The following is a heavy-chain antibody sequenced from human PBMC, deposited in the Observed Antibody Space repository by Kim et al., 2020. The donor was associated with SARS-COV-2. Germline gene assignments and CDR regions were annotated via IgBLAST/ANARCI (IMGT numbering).Heavy chain of an antibody. J-gene: IGHJ3*02. D-gene: IGHD1-26*01. Sequence: GGSLRLSCAASGFTFNNAWMTWVRQAPGKGLEWLGRIKSKTDGGTTAYAVPVKGRFTISRDDSTNTLFLQMNSLKTEDTAVYYCTTVMALPQIDRFPYSLMEEAFDIWGQGTMVTVSS. CDR1: GFTFNNAW. CDR2: IKSKTDGGTT. V-gene: IGHV3-15*01. CDR3: TTVMALPQIDRFPYSLMEEAFDI.